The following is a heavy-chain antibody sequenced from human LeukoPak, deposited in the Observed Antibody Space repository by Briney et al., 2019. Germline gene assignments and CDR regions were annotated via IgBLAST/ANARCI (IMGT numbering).Heavy chain of an antibody. J-gene: IGHJ4*02. D-gene: IGHD6-19*01. CDR3: ARDWAGSAWLTRALEY. CDR1: GFTFSSYC. CDR2: IKQDGSQK. V-gene: IGHV3-7*01. Sequence: GGSLRLSCAASGFTFSSYCMSWVRQAPGKGLEWVANIKQDGSQKYYVDSVKGRFTISRDNAKSLLYLQMNSLRPEDTAVYYCARDWAGSAWLTRALEYWGQGILVTVSS.